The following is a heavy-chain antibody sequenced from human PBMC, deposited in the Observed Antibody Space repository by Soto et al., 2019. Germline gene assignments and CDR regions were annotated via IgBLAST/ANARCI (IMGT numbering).Heavy chain of an antibody. D-gene: IGHD6-19*01. CDR3: ARVIGGWYEHDY. J-gene: IGHJ4*02. CDR1: GGSISSYF. CDR2: IFYSGST. Sequence: SETLSLTCTVSGGSISSYFWNWIRQPPGKGLEWIGYIFYSGSTKYNPSLKSRVTISLDTSKNQFSLKLSSVTAADTAVNYCARVIGGWYEHDYWGQGTLVTVSS. V-gene: IGHV4-59*01.